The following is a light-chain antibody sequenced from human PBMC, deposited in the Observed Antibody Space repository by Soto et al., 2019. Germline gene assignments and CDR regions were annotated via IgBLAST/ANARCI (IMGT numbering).Light chain of an antibody. J-gene: IGLJ1*01. Sequence: QSALTQPASVSGSPGQSITISCTGTSSDVGGYNYVSWYQQHPGKAPKFMLYDVSSRPSGVSNRFSGSKSGNTASLTISGLQAEDEADYYCCSYPTSNTRQIVFGTGTKVTVL. CDR1: SSDVGGYNY. CDR3: CSYPTSNTRQIV. V-gene: IGLV2-14*03. CDR2: DVS.